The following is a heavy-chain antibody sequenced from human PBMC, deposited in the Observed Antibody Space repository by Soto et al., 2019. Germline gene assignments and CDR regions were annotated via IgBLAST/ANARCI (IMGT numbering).Heavy chain of an antibody. V-gene: IGHV1-2*02. CDR1: GFSFTGYY. CDR2: INAHSGGT. CDR3: AKDLTRQLAYWLDP. J-gene: IGHJ5*02. Sequence: ASVKVSCKASGFSFTGYYIHWPRQAPGQGLEWMGWINAHSGGTEYAQKFQGRVTLTRDTSIATAYLTLTSLTSDDTALYYCAKDLTRQLAYWLDPWGQGTQVTVSA. D-gene: IGHD6-6*01.